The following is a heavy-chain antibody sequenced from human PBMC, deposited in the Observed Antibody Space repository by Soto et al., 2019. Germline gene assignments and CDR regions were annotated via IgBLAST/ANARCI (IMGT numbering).Heavy chain of an antibody. D-gene: IGHD3-10*01. V-gene: IGHV3-53*01. CDR3: AKDGRGSGSHYNSFGY. J-gene: IGHJ4*02. CDR2: IYSTGTT. CDR1: GFTVGNNY. Sequence: EVQLVESGGGLIQPGGSLKLSCAASGFTVGNNYMSWVRQAPGKGLEWVSLIYSTGTTKYADSVKGRFTVSRDKAKNTLYLQRNSLRAEDTAVYYCAKDGRGSGSHYNSFGYWGQGTLVTVSS.